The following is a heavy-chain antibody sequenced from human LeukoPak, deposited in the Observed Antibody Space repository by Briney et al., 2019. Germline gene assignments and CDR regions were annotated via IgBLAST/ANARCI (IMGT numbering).Heavy chain of an antibody. Sequence: GGSLRLSCAASGFTSSSYGMHWVRQAPGKGLEWVAFIRYDGSNKYYADSVKGRFTISRDNSKNTLYLQMNSLRAEDTAVYYCAKDQQLVRAFDYWGQGTLVTVSS. CDR3: AKDQQLVRAFDY. CDR1: GFTSSSYG. J-gene: IGHJ4*02. V-gene: IGHV3-30*02. CDR2: IRYDGSNK. D-gene: IGHD6-13*01.